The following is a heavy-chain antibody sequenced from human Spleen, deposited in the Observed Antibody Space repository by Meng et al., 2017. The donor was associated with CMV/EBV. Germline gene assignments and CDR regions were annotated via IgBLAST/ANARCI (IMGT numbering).Heavy chain of an antibody. CDR2: IYYSGAA. D-gene: IGHD3-10*01. CDR3: ARGFRLNGFDP. V-gene: IGHV4-30-4*08. CDR1: GASIAHDDYY. J-gene: IGHJ5*02. Sequence: CRVSGASIAHDDYYWNWIRQPPGKGLEWIGYIYYSGAANYNPSLRSRLSMSIDTSKNQFSLNLTSVTAADTAVYYCARGFRLNGFDPWGQGTLVTVSS.